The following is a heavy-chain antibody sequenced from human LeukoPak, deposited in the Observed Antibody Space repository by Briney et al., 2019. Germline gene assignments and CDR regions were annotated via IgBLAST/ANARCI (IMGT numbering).Heavy chain of an antibody. CDR2: VYYTGST. J-gene: IGHJ5*02. CDR3: ARHSGSGSLSRPFDP. CDR1: GDSVTRGSFY. Sequence: SETLSLTCSVSGDSVTRGSFYWAWLRQPPGKELEWIATVYYTGSTYYNPSLMSRVTISMDTSKNQFSLKVRSVVAPDTAVYYCARHSGSGSLSRPFDPWGQGTSVTVSS. D-gene: IGHD3-10*01. V-gene: IGHV4-39*01.